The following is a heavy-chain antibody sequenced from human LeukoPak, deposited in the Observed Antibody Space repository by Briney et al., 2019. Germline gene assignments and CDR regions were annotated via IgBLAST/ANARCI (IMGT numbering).Heavy chain of an antibody. CDR3: ARNSGWSVDY. D-gene: IGHD6-19*01. V-gene: IGHV3-7*01. CDR1: GFTFSDYW. CDR2: IKQDGSEE. J-gene: IGHJ4*02. Sequence: GGSLRPSCAASGFTFSDYWMSWVRQTPGKGLEWVANIKQDGSEEYYVDSMEGRFTVSRDNAKNSLSLQMNSLRADDTAVYYCARNSGWSVDYWGQGALVTVSS.